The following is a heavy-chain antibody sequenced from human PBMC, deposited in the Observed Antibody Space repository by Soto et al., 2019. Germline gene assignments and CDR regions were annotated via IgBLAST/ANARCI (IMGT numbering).Heavy chain of an antibody. V-gene: IGHV1-18*01. Sequence: QVQLVQSGGEVRKPGASVTVSCKASGYTFTSYGISWVRQAPGQGLEWMGWISGYNGKTTYAQKVQDRVTMTTDTSTSTVYLELRGLRFDDTAVYYCAREGDVPYYYYGMDVWGQGTTVTVSS. CDR2: ISGYNGKT. D-gene: IGHD2-21*02. CDR3: AREGDVPYYYYGMDV. J-gene: IGHJ6*02. CDR1: GYTFTSYG.